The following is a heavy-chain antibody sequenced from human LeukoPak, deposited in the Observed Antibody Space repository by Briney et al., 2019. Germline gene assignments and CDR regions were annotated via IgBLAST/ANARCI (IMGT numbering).Heavy chain of an antibody. Sequence: GASVKVSCKASGYTFTSYDINWVRQATGQGLEWMGWMNPNSGNTGYAQKFQGRVTITRNTSISTAYMELSSLRSEDTAVYYCARGRSPWWIAAAGTNLVDYWGQGTLVTVSS. V-gene: IGHV1-8*03. CDR1: GYTFTSYD. D-gene: IGHD6-13*01. J-gene: IGHJ4*02. CDR3: ARGRSPWWIAAAGTNLVDY. CDR2: MNPNSGNT.